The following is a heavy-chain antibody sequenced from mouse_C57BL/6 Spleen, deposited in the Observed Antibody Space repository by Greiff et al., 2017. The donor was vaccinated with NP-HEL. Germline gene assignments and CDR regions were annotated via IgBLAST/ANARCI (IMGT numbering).Heavy chain of an antibody. CDR1: GYAFSSYW. Sequence: VQRVESGAELVKPGASVKISCKASGYAFSSYWMNWVKQRPGKGLEWIGQIYPGDGDTNYNGKFKGKATLTADKSSSTAYMQLSSLTSEDSAVYFCARDDGSSSWFAYWGQGTLVTVSA. V-gene: IGHV1-80*01. D-gene: IGHD1-1*01. CDR3: ARDDGSSSWFAY. J-gene: IGHJ3*01. CDR2: IYPGDGDT.